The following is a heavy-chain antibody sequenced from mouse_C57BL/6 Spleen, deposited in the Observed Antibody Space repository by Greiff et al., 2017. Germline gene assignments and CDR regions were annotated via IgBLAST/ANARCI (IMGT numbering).Heavy chain of an antibody. CDR3: ARMEGTTTFREWDY. D-gene: IGHD2-14*01. CDR1: GYTFTSYW. Sequence: QVQLQQPGAELVRPGSSVKLSCKASGYTFTSYWMHWVKQRPIQGLEWIGNIDPSDSETHYNQKFKDKATLTVDKSSSTAYMQLSSLTSEDSAVYYCARMEGTTTFREWDYWGQGTSVTVSS. CDR2: IDPSDSET. V-gene: IGHV1-52*01. J-gene: IGHJ4*01.